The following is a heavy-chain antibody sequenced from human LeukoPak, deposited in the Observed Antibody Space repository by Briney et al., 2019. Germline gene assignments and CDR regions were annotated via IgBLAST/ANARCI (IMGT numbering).Heavy chain of an antibody. D-gene: IGHD2-15*01. Sequence: GGSLRLSCAASGFTFSSYSMNWVRQAPGKGPEWVSYISSSSRTIYYADSVKGRFTISRDNAKNSLYLQMNSLRAEDTAVYYCARGLVVAYYDYYYMDVWGKGTTVTVSS. CDR3: ARGLVVAYYDYYYMDV. J-gene: IGHJ6*03. CDR2: ISSSSRTI. CDR1: GFTFSSYS. V-gene: IGHV3-48*01.